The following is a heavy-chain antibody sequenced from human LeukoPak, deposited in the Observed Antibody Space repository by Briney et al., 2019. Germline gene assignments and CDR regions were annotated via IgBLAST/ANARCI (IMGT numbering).Heavy chain of an antibody. CDR2: IDFDGTDT. Sequence: GGSLRLSCAASGFSLSTYWMHWVRQAPGKGLVWVSRIDFDGTDTVYADSVKGRFTISRDNAKNTLHLQMNSLRVEDTAVYYCVRDGDSTVDFDYWGQGTLVTVSS. CDR1: GFSLSTYW. V-gene: IGHV3-74*01. CDR3: VRDGDSTVDFDY. J-gene: IGHJ4*02. D-gene: IGHD1-14*01.